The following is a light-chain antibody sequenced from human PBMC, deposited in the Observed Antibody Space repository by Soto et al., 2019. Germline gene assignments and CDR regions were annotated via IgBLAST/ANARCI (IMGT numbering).Light chain of an antibody. V-gene: IGLV1-47*01. Sequence: QSVLTQPPSASGTHGQRVTISCSGSSSNIGSNYVYWYQQLPGTAPKLLSYRNNQRPSGVPDRFSGSKSGTSASLAISGLRSEDEADYYCAAWDDSLSGPVFGGGTKLTVL. J-gene: IGLJ2*01. CDR1: SSNIGSNY. CDR3: AAWDDSLSGPV. CDR2: RNN.